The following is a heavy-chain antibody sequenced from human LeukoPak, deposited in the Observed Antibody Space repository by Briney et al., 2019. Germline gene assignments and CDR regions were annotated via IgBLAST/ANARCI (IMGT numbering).Heavy chain of an antibody. CDR1: GFTFSSYS. J-gene: IGHJ6*03. V-gene: IGHV3-21*01. CDR3: AREVGYYGSGSYWGSVEGRYYMDV. CDR2: ISSSSSYI. Sequence: GGSLRLSCAASGFTFSSYSMSWVRQAPGKGLEWVSLISSSSSYIYYADSVKGRFTISRDNAKNSLYLQINSLRVEDTAVYYCAREVGYYGSGSYWGSVEGRYYMDVWGKGTTVTISS. D-gene: IGHD3-10*01.